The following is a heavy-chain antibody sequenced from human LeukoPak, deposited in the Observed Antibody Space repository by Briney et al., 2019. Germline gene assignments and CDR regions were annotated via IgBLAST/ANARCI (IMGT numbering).Heavy chain of an antibody. Sequence: SETLSLTCTVSGGSISSGDYYWSWIRQPPGKGLEWIGYIYYSGSTYYNPSVKSRVTISVDTSKNQFSLKLSSVTAADTAVYYCARGQDSVRDAFDIWGQGTMVTVSS. D-gene: IGHD3-10*01. J-gene: IGHJ3*02. CDR1: GGSISSGDYY. CDR3: ARGQDSVRDAFDI. CDR2: IYYSGST. V-gene: IGHV4-30-4*01.